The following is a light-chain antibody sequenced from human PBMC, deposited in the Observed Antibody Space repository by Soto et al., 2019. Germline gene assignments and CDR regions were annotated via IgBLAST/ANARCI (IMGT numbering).Light chain of an antibody. Sequence: EIVLTQSPGTLSLSPGVRATLSCRASQSVSSSYLAWYQQKPGQAPRLLIYGASSRATVIPDRFSGSGSGTDFTLTISRLEPEDFGVYYCQQYGSSLWTFGQGTKVEIK. CDR1: QSVSSSY. CDR2: GAS. V-gene: IGKV3-20*01. J-gene: IGKJ1*01. CDR3: QQYGSSLWT.